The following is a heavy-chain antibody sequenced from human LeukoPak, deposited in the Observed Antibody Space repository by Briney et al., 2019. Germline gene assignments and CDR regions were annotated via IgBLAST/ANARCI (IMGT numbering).Heavy chain of an antibody. J-gene: IGHJ4*02. CDR3: ARQRGWSTYYFDY. CDR1: GFNFGGYG. Sequence: PGGSLKLSCAASGFNFGGYGMHWVRQAPGEGLEWVAYIRYDAGITHYADSVQGRFTISRDNSKNTVYLQMNTLRAEDTAVYYCARQRGWSTYYFDYWGQGTLVTVSS. V-gene: IGHV3-30*02. D-gene: IGHD6-19*01. CDR2: IRYDAGIT.